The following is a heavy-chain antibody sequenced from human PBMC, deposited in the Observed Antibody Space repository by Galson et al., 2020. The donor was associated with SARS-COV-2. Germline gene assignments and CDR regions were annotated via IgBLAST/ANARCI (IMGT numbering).Heavy chain of an antibody. CDR3: ARDVSGGASDI. CDR2: ISHDGRIE. D-gene: IGHD1-26*01. J-gene: IGHJ3*02. V-gene: IGHV3-30*04. CDR1: GFTFTNYA. Sequence: GGSLRLYCAASGFTFTNYAIHWVRQAPGKGLEWVAVISHDGRIEVYADSVKGRFTISRDNSENMLFLQMDSLRADDTAVYYCARDVSGGASDIWGQGTMVTVSS.